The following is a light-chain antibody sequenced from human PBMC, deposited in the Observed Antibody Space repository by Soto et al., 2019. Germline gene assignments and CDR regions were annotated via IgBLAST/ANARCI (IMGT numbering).Light chain of an antibody. V-gene: IGKV2-28*01. Sequence: DIVMTQSPLSLPVTPGEPASISCRSSQSLLHSNGYNYLDWYLQKPGQSPQLLIYLGSSRASGVPDRFSGSGSGTDFTLKISRVETEDVGVYYCMQALQIPVYTFGQGTKLEIK. CDR3: MQALQIPVYT. J-gene: IGKJ2*01. CDR1: QSLLHSNGYNY. CDR2: LGS.